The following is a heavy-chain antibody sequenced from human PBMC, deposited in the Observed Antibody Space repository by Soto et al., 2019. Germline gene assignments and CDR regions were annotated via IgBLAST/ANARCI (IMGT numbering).Heavy chain of an antibody. J-gene: IGHJ6*02. Sequence: QVQLVQSGAEVKKPGSSVKVSCKASGGTFSSYAISWVRRAPGQGLEWMGGIIPIFGTANYAQKFQGRVTITADESTSTAYMELSSLRSEDTAVYYCARASSMIVVVINDYYGMDVWGQGTTVTVSS. CDR1: GGTFSSYA. CDR3: ARASSMIVVVINDYYGMDV. V-gene: IGHV1-69*01. CDR2: IIPIFGTA. D-gene: IGHD3-22*01.